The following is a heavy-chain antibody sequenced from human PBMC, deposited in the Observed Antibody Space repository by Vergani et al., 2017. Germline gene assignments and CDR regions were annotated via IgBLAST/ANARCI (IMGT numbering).Heavy chain of an antibody. CDR2: ISYDGSNK. Sequence: VQLVESGGGLVQPGRSLRLSCAASGFTFSSYGMHWVRQAPGKGLEWVAVISYDGSNKYYADSVKDRFTISRDNSKNTLYLQMNSLRAEDTAVYYCAKALIAAAEYWGQGTLVTVSS. J-gene: IGHJ4*02. V-gene: IGHV3-30*18. CDR3: AKALIAAAEY. CDR1: GFTFSSYG. D-gene: IGHD6-13*01.